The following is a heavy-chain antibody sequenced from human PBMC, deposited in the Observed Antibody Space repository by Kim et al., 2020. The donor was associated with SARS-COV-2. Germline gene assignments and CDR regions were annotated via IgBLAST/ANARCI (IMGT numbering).Heavy chain of an antibody. CDR3: ATPGYEPDY. D-gene: IGHD3-9*01. CDR2: ISARSTKR. Sequence: GGSLRLSCAASGFTFSGYYMGWIRQAPGKGPQWVSYISARSTKRLYADSVKGRFTISRDNAKNSLYLQMNSLKLEDSAIYYCATPGYEPDYWGQGTLVTVSS. J-gene: IGHJ4*02. V-gene: IGHV3-11*04. CDR1: GFTFSGYY.